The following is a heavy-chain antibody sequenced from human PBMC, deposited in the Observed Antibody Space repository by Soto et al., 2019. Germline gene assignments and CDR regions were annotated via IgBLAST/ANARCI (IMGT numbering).Heavy chain of an antibody. CDR1: GFTFRTYA. CDR2: ISFDGGYY. CDR3: ARDAPSEEWFGLPREY. D-gene: IGHD3-10*01. Sequence: QVHLVESGGGVVQPGRSLRLSCAASGFTFRTYAMHWVRQAPGKGLEWLAYISFDGGYYYYADSVKRRFTISRDNSKTILYLHMNGLTTDDTAVYYCARDAPSEEWFGLPREYWGQGTLVTVSS. J-gene: IGHJ4*02. V-gene: IGHV3-30-3*01.